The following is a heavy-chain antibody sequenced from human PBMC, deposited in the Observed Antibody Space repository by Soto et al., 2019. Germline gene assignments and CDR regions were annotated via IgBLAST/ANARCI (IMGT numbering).Heavy chain of an antibody. CDR2: AYYSGMT. CDR1: GDSIRSGIYY. Sequence: KTSETLSLTCTVSGDSIRSGIYYWGWIRQPPGKGLEWIGSAYYSGMTNYDPSLRGRVTISVDTSKNQFSLRLSSVSAADTATDYGARLPAEGLIAGGAMDVWGQGTTVTVSS. V-gene: IGHV4-39*01. CDR3: ARLPAEGLIAGGAMDV. J-gene: IGHJ6*02. D-gene: IGHD2-15*01.